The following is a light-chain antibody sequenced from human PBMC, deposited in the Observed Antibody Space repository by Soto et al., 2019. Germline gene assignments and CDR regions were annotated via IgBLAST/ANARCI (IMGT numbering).Light chain of an antibody. J-gene: IGKJ1*01. CDR1: QSVSSSY. CDR2: GAS. V-gene: IGKV3-20*01. CDR3: QQYGSSLTWT. Sequence: EIVLTQSPGTLSLSPGERATLSCRASQSVSSSYLAWYQQKPGQAPSLLIYGASSRATGIPDRFSGSGSGTDFTLTISRLEPEDFAVSYCQQYGSSLTWTFGQGTKVEIK.